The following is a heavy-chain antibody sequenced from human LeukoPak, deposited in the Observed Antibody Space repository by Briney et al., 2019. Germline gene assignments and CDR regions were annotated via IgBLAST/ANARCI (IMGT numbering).Heavy chain of an antibody. J-gene: IGHJ6*02. Sequence: GGSLRLSCAASGFTFSSYVMSWVRQAPGKGLEWVSAITGSGGSTYYADSVKGRFTISRDNSKNTLYLQMNSLRDEDTAVYSCAKGGLYYYAMDVWGQGTTVTV. D-gene: IGHD2-21*01. CDR1: GFTFSSYV. V-gene: IGHV3-23*01. CDR3: AKGGLYYYAMDV. CDR2: ITGSGGST.